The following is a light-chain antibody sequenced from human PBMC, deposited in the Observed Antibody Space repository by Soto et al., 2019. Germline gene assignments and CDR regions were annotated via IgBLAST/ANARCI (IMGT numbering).Light chain of an antibody. J-gene: IGKJ1*01. CDR3: QQYGSSPWT. CDR1: QTIRSNY. V-gene: IGKV3-20*01. CDR2: GAS. Sequence: ETVLTQSPGTLSLSPGERATLSCRASQTIRSNYLAWYRQTPGQAPRLLIYGASNRATGIADRFSGSGSGTDIPLIISRLEPAEFALYYCQQYGSSPWTFGQGTKVEIK.